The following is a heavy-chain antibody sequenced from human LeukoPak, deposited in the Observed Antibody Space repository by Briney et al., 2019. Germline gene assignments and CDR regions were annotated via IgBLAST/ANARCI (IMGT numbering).Heavy chain of an antibody. Sequence: GGSLRLSRAASGFTFSSYWMHWVRQAPGKGLVWVSRINTDGSSTSYADSVKGRFTISRDNAKNTLYLQMNSLRAEDTAVYYCARDPGYYDSAKNWFDSWGQGTLVTVSS. CDR2: INTDGSST. J-gene: IGHJ5*01. D-gene: IGHD3-22*01. CDR1: GFTFSSYW. V-gene: IGHV3-74*01. CDR3: ARDPGYYDSAKNWFDS.